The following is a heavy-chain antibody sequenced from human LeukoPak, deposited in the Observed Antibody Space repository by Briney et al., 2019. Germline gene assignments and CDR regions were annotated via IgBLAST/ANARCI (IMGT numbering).Heavy chain of an antibody. J-gene: IGHJ6*03. CDR3: ARAIRGSCSSTSCYAPYYYYYYYMDV. Sequence: SETLSLTCTVSGGSISSYYWSWIRQPAGKGLEWIGRIYTSGSTNYNPSLKSRVTMSVDTSKNQLSLKLSSVTAADTAVYYCARAIRGSCSSTSCYAPYYYYYYYMDVWGKGTTVTVSS. D-gene: IGHD2-2*01. V-gene: IGHV4-4*07. CDR2: IYTSGST. CDR1: GGSISSYY.